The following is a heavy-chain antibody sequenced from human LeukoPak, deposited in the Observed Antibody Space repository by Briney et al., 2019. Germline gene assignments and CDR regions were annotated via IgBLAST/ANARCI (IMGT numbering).Heavy chain of an antibody. CDR2: IWYDGSNK. D-gene: IGHD2-2*01. CDR3: ARGQGYCSSTSCPYIYFDY. Sequence: PGRSLRLSCAASGFTFSSYGMHWVRQAPGKGLEWVAVIWYDGSNKYYADSVKGRFTISRDNSKNTLYLQTNSLRAEDTAVYYCARGQGYCSSTSCPYIYFDYWGQGTLVTVSS. V-gene: IGHV3-33*01. J-gene: IGHJ4*02. CDR1: GFTFSSYG.